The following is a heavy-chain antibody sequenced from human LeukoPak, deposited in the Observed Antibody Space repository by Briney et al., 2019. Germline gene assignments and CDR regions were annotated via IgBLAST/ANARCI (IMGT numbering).Heavy chain of an antibody. D-gene: IGHD3-10*01. J-gene: IGHJ4*02. CDR3: ARAGNYYFEY. CDR1: GFTFRTYR. CDR2: INSDGSTT. V-gene: IGHV3-74*01. Sequence: GGALRLSCAASGFTFRTYRMHWVRHTPGQGGGWVSRINSDGSTTNYADSVKGRFTVSRDNAQNTLYLQMSSLRAEDTAVYYCARAGNYYFEYWGQGVLVTVSS.